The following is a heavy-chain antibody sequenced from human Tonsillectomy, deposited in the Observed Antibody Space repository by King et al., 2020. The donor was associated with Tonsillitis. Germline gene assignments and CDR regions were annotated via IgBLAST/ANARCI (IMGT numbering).Heavy chain of an antibody. J-gene: IGHJ4*02. V-gene: IGHV3-7*01. D-gene: IGHD1-26*01. CDR2: IQKDGRVK. Sequence: VQLVESGGGLVQPGGSLRLSCAASGFTFANYWMCWVRQAPGEGLEWVANIQKDGRVKNYLGAVKGRFTISRDNAQNSLYLQMNSLRAEDTAVYFCATDPYSGSSDYWGQGTLVTVSS. CDR3: ATDPYSGSSDY. CDR1: GFTFANYW.